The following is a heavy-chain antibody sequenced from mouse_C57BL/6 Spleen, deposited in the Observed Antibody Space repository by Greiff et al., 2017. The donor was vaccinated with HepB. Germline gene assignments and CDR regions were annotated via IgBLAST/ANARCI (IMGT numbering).Heavy chain of an antibody. CDR1: GYTFTDYA. CDR3: ARREEPAWFAD. V-gene: IGHV1-67*01. J-gene: IGHJ3*01. Sequence: VKLMESGPELVRPGVSVKISCKGSGYTFTDYAMHWVKQSHAKSLEWIGVISTYDGDASYHQKFKDKATMTVNKSSITSYMELARLTSEDSAVYYGARREEPAWFADWGQGTLVTVSA. CDR2: ISTYDGDA.